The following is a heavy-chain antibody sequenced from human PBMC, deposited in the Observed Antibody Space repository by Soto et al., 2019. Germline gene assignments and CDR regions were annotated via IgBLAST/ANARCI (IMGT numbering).Heavy chain of an antibody. D-gene: IGHD4-17*01. CDR2: IGTAGDT. CDR1: GFTFSSYD. V-gene: IGHV3-13*01. Sequence: GGSLRLSCAASGFTFSSYDMHWVRQATGKGLEWVSAIGTAGDTYYPGSVKGRFTIPSENAKNSLYLQMNSLRAGDTAVYYCARGLPSFDYGGKHAFDIWGQGTMVTVSS. J-gene: IGHJ3*02. CDR3: ARGLPSFDYGGKHAFDI.